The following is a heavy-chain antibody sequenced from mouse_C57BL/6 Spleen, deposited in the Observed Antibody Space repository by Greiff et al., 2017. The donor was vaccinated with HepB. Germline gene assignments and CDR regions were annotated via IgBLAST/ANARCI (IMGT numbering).Heavy chain of an antibody. CDR2: INPNNGGT. Sequence: EVQLQQSGPELVKPGASVKISCKASGYTFTDYYMNWVKQSHGKSLEWIGDINPNNGGTSYNQKFKGKATLTVDKSSSTAYMELRSLTSEDSAVYYWAREGLGDYWGQGTTLTVSS. CDR3: AREGLGDY. CDR1: GYTFTDYY. V-gene: IGHV1-26*01. J-gene: IGHJ2*01.